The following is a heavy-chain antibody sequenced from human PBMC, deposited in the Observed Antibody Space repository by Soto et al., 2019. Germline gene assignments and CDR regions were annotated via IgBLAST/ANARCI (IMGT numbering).Heavy chain of an antibody. D-gene: IGHD6-19*01. V-gene: IGHV1-69*02. CDR1: GGTFSSYT. CDR2: IIPILGIA. Sequence: QVQLVQSGAEVKKPGSSVKVSCKASGGTFSSYTISWVRQAPGQGLEWMGRIIPILGIANYAQKFQGRVTITADKSTSTAYMELSSLRSEDTAVYYCARGVAVAASNWFDPWGQGTLSPSPQ. CDR3: ARGVAVAASNWFDP. J-gene: IGHJ5*02.